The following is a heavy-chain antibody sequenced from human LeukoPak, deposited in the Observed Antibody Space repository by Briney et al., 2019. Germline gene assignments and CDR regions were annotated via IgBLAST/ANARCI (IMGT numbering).Heavy chain of an antibody. CDR1: GFRLGSYS. J-gene: IGHJ3*02. D-gene: IGHD1-1*01. V-gene: IGHV3-48*02. CDR2: INSGSYTI. CDR3: ARVLLERPGIDSFDM. Sequence: GGSLRLTCGAFGFRLGSYSMDWVRQAPGKGLEWVSHINSGSYTIYYADSVKGRFTISRDNAGNSLYLQMNSLRDEDTAVYYCARVLLERPGIDSFDMWGQGTMATVSS.